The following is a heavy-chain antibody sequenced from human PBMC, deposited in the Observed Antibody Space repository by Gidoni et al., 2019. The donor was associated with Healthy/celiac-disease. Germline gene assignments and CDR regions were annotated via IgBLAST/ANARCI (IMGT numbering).Heavy chain of an antibody. CDR2: IRSKANSYAT. J-gene: IGHJ4*02. D-gene: IGHD3-16*01. Sequence: EVQLVESGGGLVPPGGSLKLSCAASGFTFSGSAMHWVRQASGKGLEWVGRIRSKANSYATAYAASVKGRFTIARDDSKNTAYLQMNSLKTEDTAVYYCTTLGPSFDYWGQGTLVTVSS. V-gene: IGHV3-73*01. CDR1: GFTFSGSA. CDR3: TTLGPSFDY.